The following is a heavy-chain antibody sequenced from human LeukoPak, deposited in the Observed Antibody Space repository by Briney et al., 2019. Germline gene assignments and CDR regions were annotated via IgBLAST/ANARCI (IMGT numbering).Heavy chain of an antibody. CDR3: ARHRDWSYRPIDY. J-gene: IGHJ4*02. CDR2: IYPGDSDT. V-gene: IGHV5-51*01. D-gene: IGHD1-7*01. Sequence: GESLKISCKSSGYSFSNYWIGWVRQMPGKGLEWMGIIYPGDSDTRYSPSFQGQVTISADRSITTAYLQWISLKASDTAMYYCARHRDWSYRPIDYWGQGTLVTVSS. CDR1: GYSFSNYW.